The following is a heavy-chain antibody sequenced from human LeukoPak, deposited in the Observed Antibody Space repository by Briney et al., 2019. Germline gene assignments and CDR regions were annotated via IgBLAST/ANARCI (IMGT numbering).Heavy chain of an antibody. CDR1: GYKFTNYW. J-gene: IGHJ4*02. D-gene: IGHD2-2*01. CDR2: INPDDSET. V-gene: IGHV5-51*01. CDR3: ARLVVPAAISY. Sequence: GESLKISCQASGYKFTNYWIGWVRQMSGKGLEWMGIINPDDSETTYSPSFQGQVIISVDKSVSTAYLQWTSLKASDSAMYYCARLVVPAAISYWGQGTLVTVSS.